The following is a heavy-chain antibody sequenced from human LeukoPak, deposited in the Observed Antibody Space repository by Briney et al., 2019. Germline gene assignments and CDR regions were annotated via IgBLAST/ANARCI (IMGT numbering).Heavy chain of an antibody. Sequence: SVKVSCKASGGTFSSYAISWVRQAPGQGLEWMGRIIPILGIANYAQKFQGRVTITADKSTSTAYMELSSLRSEDTAVYYCARTGIAAAGPPYGMDVCGQGTTVTVSS. CDR1: GGTFSSYA. CDR3: ARTGIAAAGPPYGMDV. J-gene: IGHJ6*02. CDR2: IIPILGIA. V-gene: IGHV1-69*04. D-gene: IGHD6-13*01.